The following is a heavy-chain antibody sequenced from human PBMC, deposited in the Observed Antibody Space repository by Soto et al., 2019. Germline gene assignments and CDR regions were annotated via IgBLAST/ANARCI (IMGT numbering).Heavy chain of an antibody. D-gene: IGHD1-1*01. J-gene: IGHJ3*01. CDR3: AGPLHVEHFDL. CDR2: IDPDIGEP. CDR1: GYTLPELP. V-gene: IGHV1-24*01. Sequence: GASVKVSCKVSGYTLPELPIHWVRQTPGKGLEWMGAIDPDIGEPIYAQNFQARLTMTEDTSTNTGYMELSGLKSDDTAVYFCAGPLHVEHFDLWGQGTMVTVSS.